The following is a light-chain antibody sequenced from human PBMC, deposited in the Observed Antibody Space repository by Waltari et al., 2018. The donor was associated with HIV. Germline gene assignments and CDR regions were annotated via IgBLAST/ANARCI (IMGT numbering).Light chain of an antibody. CDR1: NVDVGAFKF. Sequence: QSALTQPASVSGSPGQSITISCTGINVDVGAFKFVSWYQHHPGQAPKLIIYEVHNRPSGVSDRFSGSKSGNSASLTISGLQTADEADYYCTSYTSGSVLFGGGTNLTVL. CDR3: TSYTSGSVL. CDR2: EVH. V-gene: IGLV2-14*01. J-gene: IGLJ2*01.